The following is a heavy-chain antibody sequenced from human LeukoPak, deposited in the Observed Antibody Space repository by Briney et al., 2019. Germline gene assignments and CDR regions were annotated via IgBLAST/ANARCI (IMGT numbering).Heavy chain of an antibody. D-gene: IGHD3-10*01. J-gene: IGHJ6*03. CDR3: ARLRLITMVRGVIMDNDMDV. CDR1: GYTFTSYG. CDR2: FSAYNGNT. V-gene: IGHV1-18*01. Sequence: GASVKVSCKASGYTFTSYGISWVRQAPGQGLEWMGWFSAYNGNTNYAQKLQGRVTMTTDTSTSTAYMELRSLRSDDTAVYYCARLRLITMVRGVIMDNDMDVWGKGTTVTISS.